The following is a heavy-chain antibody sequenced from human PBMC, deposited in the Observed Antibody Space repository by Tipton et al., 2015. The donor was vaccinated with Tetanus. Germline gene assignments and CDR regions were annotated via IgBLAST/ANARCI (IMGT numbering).Heavy chain of an antibody. Sequence: LRLSCSVSGGSVRSGDYQWNWIRQPPGKGLEWLAYISNSGRTNSNYSLKGRITISQDKSKNQFSLRLTSVTAADTAVYYCARANYDFPKKGPFDSWGPGSLVIVSS. V-gene: IGHV4-61*08. J-gene: IGHJ4*02. D-gene: IGHD3-3*01. CDR2: ISNSGRT. CDR1: GGSVRSGDYQ. CDR3: ARANYDFPKKGPFDS.